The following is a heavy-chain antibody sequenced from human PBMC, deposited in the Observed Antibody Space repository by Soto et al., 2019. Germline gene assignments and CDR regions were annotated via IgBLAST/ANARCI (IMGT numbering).Heavy chain of an antibody. CDR2: IYYSGST. V-gene: IGHV4-31*03. CDR1: GGSISSGGYY. J-gene: IGHJ4*02. Sequence: SETLSVTCTVSGGSISSGGYYWSWIRQHPGKGLEWIGYIYYSGSTYYNPSLKSRVTISVDTSKNQFSLKLSSVTAADTAVYYCASNYDSSGYSRLKTSHSGDYWGQGTLVTVSS. CDR3: ASNYDSSGYSRLKTSHSGDY. D-gene: IGHD3-22*01.